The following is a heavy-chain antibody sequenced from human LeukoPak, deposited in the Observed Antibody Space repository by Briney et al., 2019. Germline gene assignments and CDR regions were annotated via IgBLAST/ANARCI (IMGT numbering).Heavy chain of an antibody. CDR1: GFTVSSNY. CDR2: IYSGGST. Sequence: GGSLRLSCAASGFTVSSNYISWVRQAPGKGLEWVSFIYSGGSTYYADSVKGPFTISRDNSKNTLYLQMNSLRAEDTAVYYWAKEQEWDSAYSYGSDYWGQGALVTVSS. J-gene: IGHJ4*02. D-gene: IGHD5-18*01. CDR3: AKEQEWDSAYSYGSDY. V-gene: IGHV3-53*01.